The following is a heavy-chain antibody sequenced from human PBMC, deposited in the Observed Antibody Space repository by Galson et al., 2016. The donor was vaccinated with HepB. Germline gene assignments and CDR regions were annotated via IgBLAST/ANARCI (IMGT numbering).Heavy chain of an antibody. CDR3: AIGGIAVGPVDY. Sequence: QSGPEVKKPGESLKISCEGSGYSFTKYWIAWVRQMPGRGLEWMGIIYAGDSDPKYSPSFQGQVTMSADTSINTAYLQWSSLKASDTAVYYCAIGGIAVGPVDYWGPGTLVTVSS. CDR1: GYSFTKYW. D-gene: IGHD6-19*01. J-gene: IGHJ4*02. V-gene: IGHV5-51*01. CDR2: IYAGDSDP.